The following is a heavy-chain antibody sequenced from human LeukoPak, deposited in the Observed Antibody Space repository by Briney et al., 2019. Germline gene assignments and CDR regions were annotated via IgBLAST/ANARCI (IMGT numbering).Heavy chain of an antibody. CDR1: GFTFSDYG. D-gene: IGHD1-1*01. Sequence: GGSLRLSCAASGFTFSDYGMHWVRQVPGKGLESVATISYDGNYKWYVGAVRGRFSISRDNSNNTLYLQMNSLRPEDTAVYYCAKATLNAPPAEFDYWGQGALVTVSS. CDR3: AKATLNAPPAEFDY. V-gene: IGHV3-30*18. CDR2: ISYDGNYK. J-gene: IGHJ4*02.